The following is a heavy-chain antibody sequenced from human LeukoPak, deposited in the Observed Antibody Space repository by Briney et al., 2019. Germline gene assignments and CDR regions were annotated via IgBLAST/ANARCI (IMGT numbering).Heavy chain of an antibody. Sequence: PSETLSLTCAVYGGSFSGYYWSWIRQPPGKGLEWIGEINHSGSTSYNPSLKSRVTISVDTSKNQFSLKLSSVTAADTAVYYCARALYDSSGYHAYYYYYYMDVWGKGTTVTVSS. CDR2: INHSGST. CDR1: GGSFSGYY. D-gene: IGHD3-22*01. CDR3: ARALYDSSGYHAYYYYYYMDV. V-gene: IGHV4-34*01. J-gene: IGHJ6*03.